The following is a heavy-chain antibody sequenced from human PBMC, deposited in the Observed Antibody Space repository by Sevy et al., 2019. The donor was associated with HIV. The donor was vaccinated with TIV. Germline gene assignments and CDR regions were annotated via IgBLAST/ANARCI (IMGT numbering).Heavy chain of an antibody. J-gene: IGHJ6*02. Sequence: GGSLRLSCAASGFTFSDYYMSWIRQAPGKGLEWLSYISGSDNIIYYADSARGRFTISRDNAKNSRYLQMNSLRAEDTAVYYCARDHVKDGDLGDYYYYAMDVWGQGTSVTVSS. V-gene: IGHV3-11*01. CDR3: ARDHVKDGDLGDYYYYAMDV. CDR1: GFTFSDYY. D-gene: IGHD4-17*01. CDR2: ISGSDNII.